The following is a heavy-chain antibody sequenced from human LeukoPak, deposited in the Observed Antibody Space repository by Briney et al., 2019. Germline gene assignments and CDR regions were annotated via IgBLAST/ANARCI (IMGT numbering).Heavy chain of an antibody. CDR1: GGSISSSSYY. J-gene: IGHJ4*02. CDR3: ARRSAVAVPYYFAY. CDR2: IYYSGST. D-gene: IGHD6-19*01. V-gene: IGHV4-39*02. Sequence: SETLSLTCTVSGGSISSSSYYWGWIRQPPGKGLEWIGSIYYSGSTYYNPSLKSRVTISVDTSKNHFSLKLSSVTAADTAVYYCARRSAVAVPYYFAYWGQGTLVTVSS.